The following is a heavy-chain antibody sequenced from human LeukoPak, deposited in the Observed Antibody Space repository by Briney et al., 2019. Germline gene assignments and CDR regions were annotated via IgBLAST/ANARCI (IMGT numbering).Heavy chain of an antibody. D-gene: IGHD6-19*01. CDR3: TRDSSSGWYREGLLFDY. V-gene: IGHV3-49*04. J-gene: IGHJ4*02. Sequence: GGSLRLSCTASGFTFGDYAMSWVRQAPGKGLEGVGFIRSKAYGGATEYAASVKGRFTISRDDSKSIAYLQMNSLKTEDTAVYYCTRDSSSGWYREGLLFDYWGQGTLVTVSS. CDR1: GFTFGDYA. CDR2: IRSKAYGGAT.